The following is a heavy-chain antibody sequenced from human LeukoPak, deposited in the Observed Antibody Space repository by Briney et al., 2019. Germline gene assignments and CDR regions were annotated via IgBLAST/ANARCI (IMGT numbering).Heavy chain of an antibody. V-gene: IGHV1-69*05. J-gene: IGHJ3*01. CDR2: IIPIFVTA. CDR3: AYSTLGYCSGGSCPFPNS. D-gene: IGHD2-15*01. Sequence: GASVKVSCKASGGTFSSYAISWVRQAPGQGLEWMGGIIPIFVTANYAQKFQGRVTITTDESTSTAYMELSSLRSEDTAVYYCAYSTLGYCSGGSCPFPNSWGQGTMVTVSS. CDR1: GGTFSSYA.